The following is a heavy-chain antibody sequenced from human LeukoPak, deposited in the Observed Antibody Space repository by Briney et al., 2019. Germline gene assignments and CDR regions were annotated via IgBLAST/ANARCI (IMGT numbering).Heavy chain of an antibody. D-gene: IGHD4-23*01. CDR3: ARAVDLDGMDV. V-gene: IGHV2-26*01. CDR1: GFSLSNARMG. Sequence: SGPVLVKPTETLTLTCTVSGFSLSNARMGVSWIRQPPGKALEWLAHIFSNDEKPYSTSLKSRLTISKDTSKSQVVLTMTNMDPVDTATYYCARAVDLDGMDVWGQGTTVTVSS. J-gene: IGHJ6*02. CDR2: IFSNDEK.